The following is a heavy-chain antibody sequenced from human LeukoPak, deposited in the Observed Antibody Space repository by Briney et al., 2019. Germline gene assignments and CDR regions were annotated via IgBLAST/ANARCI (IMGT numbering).Heavy chain of an antibody. CDR3: ARVRWLGVDY. D-gene: IGHD3-22*01. Sequence: SETLSLTCTVSSGSMSPYHWGWIRQPPGKGLEWIGEINHSGSTNYNPSLKSRVTISVDTSKNQFSLKLSSVTAADTAVYYCARVRWLGVDYWGQGTLVTVSS. J-gene: IGHJ4*02. CDR1: SGSMSPYH. CDR2: INHSGST. V-gene: IGHV4-34*01.